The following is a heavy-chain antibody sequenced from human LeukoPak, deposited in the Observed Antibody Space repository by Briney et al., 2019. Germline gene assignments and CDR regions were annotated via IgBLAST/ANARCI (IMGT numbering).Heavy chain of an antibody. Sequence: SETLSLTCTVSGGSISSGGYYWSWIRQHPGKGLERIGYIYYSGSTYYNPSLKSRVTISVDTSKNQFSLKLSSVTAADTAVYYCARSLRGVFDYWGQGTLVTVSS. CDR3: ARSLRGVFDY. CDR2: IYYSGST. V-gene: IGHV4-31*03. D-gene: IGHD5/OR15-5a*01. J-gene: IGHJ4*02. CDR1: GGSISSGGYY.